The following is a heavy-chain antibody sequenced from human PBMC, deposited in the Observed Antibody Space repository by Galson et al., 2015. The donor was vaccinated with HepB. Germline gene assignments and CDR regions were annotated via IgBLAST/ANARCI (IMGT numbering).Heavy chain of an antibody. V-gene: IGHV3-23*01. D-gene: IGHD2-2*02. J-gene: IGHJ3*02. Sequence: SLRLSCAASGIPFSTYAMNWVRQAPGGGLEWVSVVSGSGANTYYADSVKGRFTISRDNSKNTLYLQIHSLRAEDTAAYFCARYCSTTNCYTGRFAFDIWGQGTMVTVSS. CDR2: VSGSGANT. CDR3: ARYCSTTNCYTGRFAFDI. CDR1: GIPFSTYA.